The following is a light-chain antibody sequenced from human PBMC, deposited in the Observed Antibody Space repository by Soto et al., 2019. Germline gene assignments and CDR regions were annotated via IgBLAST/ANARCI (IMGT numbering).Light chain of an antibody. CDR1: SSDIGGYNY. CDR3: SSYTSTNTLI. Sequence: QSVLTQPASVSGSPGQSITISCTGTSSDIGGYNYVSWFQQYPGKAPKVMIYEVTNRPSGVSNRFSGSKSGNTASLTISGLQAEDEADYYCSSYTSTNTLIFGGGTKLTAL. CDR2: EVT. V-gene: IGLV2-14*01. J-gene: IGLJ2*01.